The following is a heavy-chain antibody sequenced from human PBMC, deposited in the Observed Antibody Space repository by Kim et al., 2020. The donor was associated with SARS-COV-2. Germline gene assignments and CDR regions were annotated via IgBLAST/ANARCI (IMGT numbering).Heavy chain of an antibody. CDR1: GYTFNDYF. J-gene: IGHJ1*01. Sequence: ASVKVSCRPSGYTFNDYFIHWVRQAPGQGLEWMGWVSPNSGNTRSPQKFQGRVTMTRDTSINTAFMQLGSLTFDDTAIYFCAHRSGVDDLPIWGQGTLVT. D-gene: IGHD1-1*01. CDR2: VSPNSGNT. CDR3: AHRSGVDDLPI. V-gene: IGHV1-2*02.